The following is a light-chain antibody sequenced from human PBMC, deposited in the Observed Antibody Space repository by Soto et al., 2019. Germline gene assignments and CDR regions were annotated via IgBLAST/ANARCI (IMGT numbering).Light chain of an antibody. V-gene: IGLV2-14*01. CDR3: SSYTSNSTHVV. Sequence: QSALTQPASVSGSPGQSITISCTGTSSDVGGYNYVSWYQQHPGKAPKLMIYEVSNRPSGVSNRLSGSKSGNTDSLTISGLQAEDEADYYCSSYTSNSTHVVFGGGTKLTVL. J-gene: IGLJ2*01. CDR1: SSDVGGYNY. CDR2: EVS.